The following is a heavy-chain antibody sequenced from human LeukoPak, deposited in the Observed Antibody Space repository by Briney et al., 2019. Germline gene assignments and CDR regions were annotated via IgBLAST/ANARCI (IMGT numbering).Heavy chain of an antibody. V-gene: IGHV3-23*01. J-gene: IGHJ4*02. CDR1: GFTFSSYA. CDR3: AKASGVVPAAVDFDY. Sequence: GGSLRLSCAASGFTFSSYAMSWVRQAPGKGLEWVSAISGSGGSTYYADSVKGRFTISRDNSKNTLYLQMNSLRAEDTAVCHCAKASGVVPAAVDFDYWGQGTLVTVSS. D-gene: IGHD2-2*01. CDR2: ISGSGGST.